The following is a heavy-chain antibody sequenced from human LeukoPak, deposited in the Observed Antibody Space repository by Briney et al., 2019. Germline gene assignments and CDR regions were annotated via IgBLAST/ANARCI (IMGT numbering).Heavy chain of an antibody. CDR1: GYSISSGYY. CDR3: ARAGNYYDSSGSLDY. V-gene: IGHV4-38-2*02. Sequence: PSETLSLTCTVSGYSISSGYYWGWIRQPPGKGLEWIGSIYHSGSTNYNPSLKSRVTISVDKSKNQFSLKLSSVTAADTAVYYCARAGNYYDSSGSLDYWGQGTLVTVSS. J-gene: IGHJ4*02. D-gene: IGHD3-22*01. CDR2: IYHSGST.